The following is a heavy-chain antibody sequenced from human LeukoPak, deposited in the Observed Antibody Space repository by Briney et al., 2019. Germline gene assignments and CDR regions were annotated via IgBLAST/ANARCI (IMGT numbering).Heavy chain of an antibody. CDR1: GLTFSSYG. V-gene: IGHV3-30*03. CDR2: ISYDGSNK. J-gene: IGHJ4*02. Sequence: GGSLRLSCAASGLTFSSYGMHWVRQAPGKGLEWVAVISYDGSNKYYADSVKGRFTISRDNSKNTLYLQMNSLRAEDTAVYYCAAKGGPMVRGVLFDYWGQGTLVTVSS. CDR3: AAKGGPMVRGVLFDY. D-gene: IGHD3-10*01.